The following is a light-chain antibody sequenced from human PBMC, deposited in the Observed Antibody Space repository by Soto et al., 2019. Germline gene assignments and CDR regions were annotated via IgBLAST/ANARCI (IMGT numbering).Light chain of an antibody. J-gene: IGKJ3*01. V-gene: IGKV3-20*01. Sequence: EIVLTQSPGTLSLSPGERATLSCRASQNLNHNYFAWYQQKPGQSPRPLIYGISMRAAGIPDRFSGSGSGTDFTLTISRLEAEDSAVYYCQQYGTFPFTFGPGTRVDIK. CDR1: QNLNHNY. CDR2: GIS. CDR3: QQYGTFPFT.